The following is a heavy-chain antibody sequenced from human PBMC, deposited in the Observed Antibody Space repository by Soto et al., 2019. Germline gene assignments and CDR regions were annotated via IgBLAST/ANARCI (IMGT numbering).Heavy chain of an antibody. J-gene: IGHJ5*02. CDR1: GFTFSNYA. CDR3: ARVAEESAQVPIPGDA. CDR2: ISGSGRMT. D-gene: IGHD2-15*01. Sequence: EVQLLESGGGLVQPGGSLRLSCAGSGFTFSNYAMTWVRQAPGKGLEWVSGISGSGRMTYYADSVKGHFTVSRDNSKNTLYLQMNSVRAEDTAVYYCARVAEESAQVPIPGDAWGQGSLVTVSS. V-gene: IGHV3-23*01.